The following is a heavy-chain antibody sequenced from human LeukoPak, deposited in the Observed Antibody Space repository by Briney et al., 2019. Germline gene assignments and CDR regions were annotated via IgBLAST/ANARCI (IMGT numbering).Heavy chain of an antibody. Sequence: PGGSLRLSCAASGFTVSSYGMHWVRQAPGKGLEWVAVIWYDGSNKYYADSVKGRFTISRDNSKNTLYLQMNSLRAEDSAVYYCARVEGYDSSGYYGDWGQGTLVTVSS. CDR3: ARVEGYDSSGYYGD. D-gene: IGHD3-22*01. CDR2: IWYDGSNK. J-gene: IGHJ4*02. CDR1: GFTVSSYG. V-gene: IGHV3-33*01.